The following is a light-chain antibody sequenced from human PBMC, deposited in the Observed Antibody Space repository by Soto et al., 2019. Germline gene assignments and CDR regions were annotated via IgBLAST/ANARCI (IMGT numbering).Light chain of an antibody. CDR2: NTN. CDR1: TGAVTTGYY. CDR3: LLYYGGSWV. Sequence: QPVVTQEPSLTVSPGGTVTLTCASSTGAVTTGYYPSWFQHKPGHAPRALIYNTNDKHSWTPARLSGSLLGDKAALTLSGVQPEDEAEYYCLLYYGGSWVFGGGTKLTVL. J-gene: IGLJ3*02. V-gene: IGLV7-43*01.